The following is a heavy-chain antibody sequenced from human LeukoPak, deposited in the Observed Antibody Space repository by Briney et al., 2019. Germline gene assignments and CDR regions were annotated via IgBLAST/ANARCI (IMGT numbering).Heavy chain of an antibody. D-gene: IGHD6-19*01. CDR1: GFSLSTNGVG. CDR2: LYWDDDK. Sequence: SGPTLVNPTQTLTLTCSFSGFSLSTNGVGVGWIRQPPGKALEWLAVLYWDDDKRYSPPLESRLTITKDTSKNQVVLIMTNMDPVDTATYYCVHRPFGTGRYTNGYFDYWGQGTLVTVSS. V-gene: IGHV2-5*02. J-gene: IGHJ4*02. CDR3: VHRPFGTGRYTNGYFDY.